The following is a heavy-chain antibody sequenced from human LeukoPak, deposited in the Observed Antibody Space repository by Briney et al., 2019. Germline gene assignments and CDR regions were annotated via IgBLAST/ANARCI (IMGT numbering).Heavy chain of an antibody. D-gene: IGHD2-2*01. V-gene: IGHV3-64*01. CDR3: ARDAPYCSSTSRYSDY. CDR2: ISSNGGST. J-gene: IGHJ4*02. CDR1: GFTFSSYA. Sequence: GGSLRLSCAASGFTFSSYAMHWVRQAPGKGLEYVSAISSNGGSTYYANSVKGRFTISRDNSKNTLYLQMGSLRAEDMAVYYCARDAPYCSSTSRYSDYWGQGTLVTVSS.